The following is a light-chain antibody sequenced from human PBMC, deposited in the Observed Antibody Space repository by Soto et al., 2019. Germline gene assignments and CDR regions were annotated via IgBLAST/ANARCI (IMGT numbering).Light chain of an antibody. V-gene: IGKV3-20*01. CDR1: RGISSSY. CDR2: AAS. J-gene: IGKJ2*01. CDR3: QQYGASPPYT. Sequence: EIVLTQSPGTLYLSPGESTTLSCRASRGISSSYLAWYQQKPGQAPRLLIYAASTRATGIPDRFRGSGSATDFTLTISRLEPQDSVVYYCQQYGASPPYTFGQGTKLEIK.